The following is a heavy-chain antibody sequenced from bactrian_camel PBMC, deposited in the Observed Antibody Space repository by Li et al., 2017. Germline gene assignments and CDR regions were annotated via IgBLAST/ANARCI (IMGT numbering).Heavy chain of an antibody. J-gene: IGHJ6*01. V-gene: IGHV3S54*01. CDR1: GATSSRNC. CDR2: IWHGSGGT. Sequence: QVQLVESGGGPVQPGGSTRLSCAASGATSSRNCMGWFRQTPGKEREGVAGIWHGSGGTYYADSVKGRFTMSQDNGKNTVFLQMNNLKSEDTAMYYCAARLACYEDDYRRSATFGYWGQGTQVTVS. CDR3: AARLACYEDDYRRSATFGY. D-gene: IGHD4*01.